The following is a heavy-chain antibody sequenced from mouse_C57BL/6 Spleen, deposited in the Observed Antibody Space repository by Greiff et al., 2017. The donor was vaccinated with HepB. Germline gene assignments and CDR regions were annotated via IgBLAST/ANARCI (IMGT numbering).Heavy chain of an antibody. D-gene: IGHD2-4*01. V-gene: IGHV5-4*03. CDR2: ISDGGSYT. Sequence: EVMLVESGGGLVKPGGSLKLSCAASGFTFSSYAMSWVRQTPEKRLEWVATISDGGSYTYYPDNVKGRFTISRDNAKNNLYLQMSHLKSEDTAMYYCARGGNYDYLFAYWGQGTLVTVSA. CDR3: ARGGNYDYLFAY. CDR1: GFTFSSYA. J-gene: IGHJ3*01.